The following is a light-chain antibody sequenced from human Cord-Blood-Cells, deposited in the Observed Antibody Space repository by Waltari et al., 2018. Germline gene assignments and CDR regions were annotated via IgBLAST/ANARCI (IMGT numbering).Light chain of an antibody. J-gene: IGKJ2*03. V-gene: IGKV1-39*01. CDR1: QSISSY. CDR3: QQSYSTLYS. CDR2: AAS. Sequence: DIQMTQSPSSLSASVGVRVTITCRASQSISSYLNWYQQKPGKAPKLLIYAASSLQSGVPSRFSGSGSSTEFTLTISSLQPEDFATYYCQQSYSTLYSFGQGTKLEIK.